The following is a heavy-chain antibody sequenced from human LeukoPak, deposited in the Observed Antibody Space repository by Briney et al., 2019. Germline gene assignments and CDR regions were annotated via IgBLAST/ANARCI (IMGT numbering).Heavy chain of an antibody. Sequence: SETLSLTCTVSGGSITSNNYYWGWIRQSPGKGLEWIGIIYYSWSTYYNPSLKSRVTISVDTSKNQVSLKLSSVTAADTAVYYCASGGWYEGAFGYYFDYWGQGNLVTVSS. J-gene: IGHJ4*02. CDR2: IYYSWST. CDR3: ASGGWYEGAFGYYFDY. CDR1: GGSITSNNYY. D-gene: IGHD6-19*01. V-gene: IGHV4-39*01.